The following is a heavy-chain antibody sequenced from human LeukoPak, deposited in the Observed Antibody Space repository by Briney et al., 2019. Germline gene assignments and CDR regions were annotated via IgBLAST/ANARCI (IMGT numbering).Heavy chain of an antibody. D-gene: IGHD5-12*01. CDR3: ARLRGGFY. Sequence: QTLPLTCTVSGGSISSGSYYWSWIRQPAGKGLEWIGRIYTSGSTNYNPSLKSRVTISVDTSKNQFSLKLSSVTAADTAVYYCARLRGGFYWGQGTLVTVSS. J-gene: IGHJ4*02. CDR2: IYTSGST. CDR1: GGSISSGSYY. V-gene: IGHV4-61*02.